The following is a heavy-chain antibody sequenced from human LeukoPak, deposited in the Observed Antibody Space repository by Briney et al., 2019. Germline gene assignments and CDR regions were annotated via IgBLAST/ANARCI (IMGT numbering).Heavy chain of an antibody. CDR2: INPNSGGT. Sequence: GASAKVSCKASGYTFTGYYMHWVRQAPGQGLEWMGWINPNSGGTNYAQKFQGRVTMTRDTSISTAYMELSRLRSDDTAVYYCALPRWYQLLHDFGVHNYGMDVWGQGTTVTVSS. D-gene: IGHD2-2*01. V-gene: IGHV1-2*02. CDR3: ALPRWYQLLHDFGVHNYGMDV. J-gene: IGHJ6*02. CDR1: GYTFTGYY.